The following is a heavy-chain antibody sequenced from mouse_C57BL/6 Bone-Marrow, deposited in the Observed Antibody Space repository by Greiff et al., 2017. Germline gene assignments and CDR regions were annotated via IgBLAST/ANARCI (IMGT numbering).Heavy chain of an antibody. CDR1: GYTFTSYW. CDR2: IYPSDSET. J-gene: IGHJ2*01. Sequence: QVQLQQPGAELVRPGSSVKLSCKASGYTFTSYWMDWVKQRPGQGLEWIGNIYPSDSETHYNQKFKDKATLTVDKSSSTAYMQLSRLTSEDSAVYYCAIKIHYYGSSYFDYWGQGTTLTVSS. CDR3: AIKIHYYGSSYFDY. V-gene: IGHV1-61*01. D-gene: IGHD1-1*01.